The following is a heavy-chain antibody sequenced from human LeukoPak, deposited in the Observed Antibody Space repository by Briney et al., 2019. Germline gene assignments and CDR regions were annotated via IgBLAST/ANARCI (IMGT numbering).Heavy chain of an antibody. Sequence: GGSQSLSCAASGFTFSIYWMHWARQAPGKGPVWVSRVNSDGSSTNYADSVKGRFTISRDNARNTLYLQMNSLRADDTALYYCTRADTVVVVPDFWGQGTLVTISS. J-gene: IGHJ4*02. CDR1: GFTFSIYW. D-gene: IGHD2-15*01. V-gene: IGHV3-74*01. CDR3: TRADTVVVVPDF. CDR2: VNSDGSST.